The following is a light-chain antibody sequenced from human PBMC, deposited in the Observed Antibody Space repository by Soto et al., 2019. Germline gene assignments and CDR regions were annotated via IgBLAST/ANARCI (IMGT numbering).Light chain of an antibody. CDR3: QQYTAWPLT. Sequence: EVVMTQCPATLSVSPWESATLSCRASQSVTSNYLAWYQQKPGKAPRLLIHGISNRATGVPDRFSGSGSGTDFTLTISRLEPEDFAVYYCQQYTAWPLTFGQGTKVDIK. CDR1: QSVTSNY. CDR2: GIS. J-gene: IGKJ1*01. V-gene: IGKV3-20*01.